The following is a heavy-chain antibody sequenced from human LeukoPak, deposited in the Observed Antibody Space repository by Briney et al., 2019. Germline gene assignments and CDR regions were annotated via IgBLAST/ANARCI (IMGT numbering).Heavy chain of an antibody. D-gene: IGHD3-10*01. CDR1: GGSFTSSIYY. CDR2: IYYNGST. J-gene: IGHJ5*02. CDR3: ARGRGT. Sequence: PWETLSLTCTVSGGSFTSSIYYWGWIRQPPGKGLEWIGSIYYNGSTYYNPSLKSRVTISVDTSKNHFSLKLSSLTAADTAIYYCARGRGTWGQGTLVTVSS. V-gene: IGHV4-39*02.